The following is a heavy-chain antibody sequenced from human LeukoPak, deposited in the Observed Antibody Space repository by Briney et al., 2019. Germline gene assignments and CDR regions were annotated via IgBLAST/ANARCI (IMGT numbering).Heavy chain of an antibody. V-gene: IGHV4-59*01. J-gene: IGHJ4*02. CDR2: IYYSGST. Sequence: KPSETLSLTCAVSGGSISSYYWSWIRQPPGKGLEWIGYIYYSGSTNYNPSLKSRVTISVDTSKNQFSLKLSSVTAADTAVYYCARDQGYCSGGSCYLDYWGQGTLVTVSS. CDR3: ARDQGYCSGGSCYLDY. CDR1: GGSISSYY. D-gene: IGHD2-15*01.